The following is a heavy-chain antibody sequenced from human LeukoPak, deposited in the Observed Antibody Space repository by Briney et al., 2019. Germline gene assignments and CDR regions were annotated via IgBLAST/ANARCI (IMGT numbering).Heavy chain of an antibody. CDR1: GGTFSSYA. CDR2: IIPIFGTA. CDR3: ARGPSITMVRGGQWYYYMDV. J-gene: IGHJ6*03. D-gene: IGHD3-10*01. Sequence: SVKVSCKASGGTFSSYAISWVRQAPGQGLEWMGGIIPIFGTANYAQKFQGRVTMTRDTSTNTVYMELSSLRSEDTAVYYCARGPSITMVRGGQWYYYMDVWGKGTTVTISS. V-gene: IGHV1-69*05.